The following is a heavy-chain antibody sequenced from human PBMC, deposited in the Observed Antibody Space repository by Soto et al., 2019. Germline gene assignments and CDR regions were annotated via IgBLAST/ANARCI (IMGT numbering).Heavy chain of an antibody. D-gene: IGHD1-26*01. Sequence: GGSLRLSCAASGCTFSNYGMHWVRQAPGKGLEWVAVISHDGSNKYYADSVKGRFTISRDNSKNTLYLQMNSLRAEDTAEYYCAKDAVGAITPQFDYWGEGTPVTVSS. CDR2: ISHDGSNK. CDR3: AKDAVGAITPQFDY. CDR1: GCTFSNYG. V-gene: IGHV3-30*18. J-gene: IGHJ4*02.